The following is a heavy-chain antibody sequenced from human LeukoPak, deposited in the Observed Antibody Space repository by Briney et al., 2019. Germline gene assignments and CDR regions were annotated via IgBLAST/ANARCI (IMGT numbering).Heavy chain of an antibody. V-gene: IGHV3-74*01. Sequence: GGSLRLSCAASGFTFSSYWMHWVRQAPGKGLVWVSRINSDGSSTSYADSVKGRFTISRDNAKNTLYLQMNSLRAEDTAVYYCARAGPLNLYYYDSSDYRPFDYWGQGTLVTVSS. CDR3: ARAGPLNLYYYDSSDYRPFDY. J-gene: IGHJ4*02. D-gene: IGHD3-22*01. CDR1: GFTFSSYW. CDR2: INSDGSST.